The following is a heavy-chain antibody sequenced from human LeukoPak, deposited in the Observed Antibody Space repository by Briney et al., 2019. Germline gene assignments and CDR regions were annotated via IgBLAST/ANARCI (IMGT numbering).Heavy chain of an antibody. D-gene: IGHD2-2*01. V-gene: IGHV1-2*02. CDR1: GYTLSGNY. CDR3: ARDHCVTSGCYEDYYYGLDV. Sequence: GASVKVSCKASGYTLSGNYIQWVRQAPGQGLEWMGWINPNSGGTNYAQTFQGRVTMTRDTSINTAYLELSRLTSDDTAVYYCARDHCVTSGCYEDYYYGLDVWGQGTTVTVSS. CDR2: INPNSGGT. J-gene: IGHJ6*02.